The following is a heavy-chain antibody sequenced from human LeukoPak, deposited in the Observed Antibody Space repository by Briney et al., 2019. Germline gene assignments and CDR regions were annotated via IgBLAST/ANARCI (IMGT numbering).Heavy chain of an antibody. CDR1: GGTFSSYA. J-gene: IGHJ6*02. CDR3: ARGTRCGGDCLYYYYGMGV. Sequence: SVKVSCKASGGTFSSYAISWVRQAPGQGLEWMGGIIPIFGTANYAQKFQGRVTITADESTSTAYMELSSLRSEDTAVYYCARGTRCGGDCLYYYYGMGVWGQGTTVTVSS. V-gene: IGHV1-69*13. D-gene: IGHD2-21*02. CDR2: IIPIFGTA.